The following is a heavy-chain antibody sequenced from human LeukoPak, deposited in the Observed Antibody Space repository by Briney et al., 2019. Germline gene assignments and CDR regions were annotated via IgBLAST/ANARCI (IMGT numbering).Heavy chain of an antibody. J-gene: IGHJ4*02. CDR3: AKDRPNYYGSNGHYYKLNGDC. CDR2: ITSSGAAT. Sequence: GGSLRLSCAASGFTFSSYAMSWVRQAPGKGLEWVSSITSSGAATYYADSVKGRFTISRDNSDNTLSLQMNILTAEDTAVYYCAKDRPNYYGSNGHYYKLNGDCWGQGTLVTVSS. CDR1: GFTFSSYA. V-gene: IGHV3-23*01. D-gene: IGHD3-22*01.